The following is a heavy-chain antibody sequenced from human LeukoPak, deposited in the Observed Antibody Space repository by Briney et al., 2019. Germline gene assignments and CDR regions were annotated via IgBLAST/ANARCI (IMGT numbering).Heavy chain of an antibody. CDR2: ISGGGGST. Sequence: GGSLRLSCAASEFTFSNYAMNWVREAPGKGLEWVSGISGGGGSTYYADSVKGRFTISRDHSKNTLYLQMDSLRAEDKALYYCAKGSGINHYHWIDPWGQGTLVTVSS. D-gene: IGHD1-14*01. J-gene: IGHJ5*02. CDR1: EFTFSNYA. V-gene: IGHV3-23*01. CDR3: AKGSGINHYHWIDP.